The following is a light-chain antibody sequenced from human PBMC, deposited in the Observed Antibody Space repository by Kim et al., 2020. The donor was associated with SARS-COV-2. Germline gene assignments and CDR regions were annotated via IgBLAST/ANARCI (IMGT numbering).Light chain of an antibody. CDR2: WAS. CDR3: HQYYSIPPYA. V-gene: IGKV4-1*01. CDR1: QSLLYSSNNKNY. J-gene: IGKJ4*01. Sequence: DIVMTQSPDSLAVSLGERATINCKSSQSLLYSSNNKNYVAWYQQKPGQPPKLLIYWASTRESGVPDRFSGSGSGTDFTLTISSLQAEDVAVYYCHQYYSIPPYAFGGGTKLEI.